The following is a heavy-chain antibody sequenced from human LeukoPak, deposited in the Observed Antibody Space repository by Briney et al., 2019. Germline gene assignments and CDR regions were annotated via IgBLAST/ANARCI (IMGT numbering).Heavy chain of an antibody. CDR2: IYYSGST. CDR3: ARVPNSYGGSLYFDY. CDR1: GGSISSNSYY. J-gene: IGHJ4*02. D-gene: IGHD4-23*01. V-gene: IGHV4-39*07. Sequence: SETLSLTCAVSGGSISSNSYYWGWIRQPPGKGLEWIGSIYYSGSTYYNPSLKSRVTISVDTSKNQFSLKLSSVTAADTAVYYCARVPNSYGGSLYFDYWGQGTLVTVSS.